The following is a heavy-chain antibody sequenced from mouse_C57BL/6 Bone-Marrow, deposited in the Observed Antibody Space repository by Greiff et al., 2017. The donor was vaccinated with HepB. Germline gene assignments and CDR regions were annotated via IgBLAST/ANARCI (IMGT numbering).Heavy chain of an antibody. J-gene: IGHJ1*03. V-gene: IGHV5-9-1*02. Sequence: EVQRVESGEGLVKPGGSLKLSCAASGFTFSSYAMSWVRQTPEKRLEWVAYISSGGDYIYYADTVKGRFTISRDNARNTLYLQMSSLKSEDTSMYYCTRYSGWYFDVWGTGTTVTVSS. CDR1: GFTFSSYA. CDR2: ISSGGDYI. CDR3: TRYSGWYFDV. D-gene: IGHD3-1*01.